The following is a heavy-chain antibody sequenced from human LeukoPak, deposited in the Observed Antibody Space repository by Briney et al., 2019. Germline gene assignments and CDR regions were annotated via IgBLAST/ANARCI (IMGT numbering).Heavy chain of an antibody. CDR1: GFTFSTYG. V-gene: IGHV3-48*02. D-gene: IGHD3-9*01. CDR3: AREGLTGFYMTDS. Sequence: GGSLRLSCAASGFTFSTYGMNWVRQAPGKGLEWVSYISGGSNTIYYADSVKGRFTISRDNAMNSLYLQMNNLRDEDTAVYYCAREGLTGFYMTDSWGQGTLVTVSS. J-gene: IGHJ4*02. CDR2: ISGGSNTI.